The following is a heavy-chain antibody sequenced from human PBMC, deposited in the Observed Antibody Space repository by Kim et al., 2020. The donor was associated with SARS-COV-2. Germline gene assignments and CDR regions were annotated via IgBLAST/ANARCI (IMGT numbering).Heavy chain of an antibody. D-gene: IGHD1-26*01. CDR2: ISFDGSNK. V-gene: IGHV3-30*04. CDR3: ARSSSGSYRGAFDY. J-gene: IGHJ4*02. CDR1: GFTFSSFA. Sequence: GGSLRLSCAASGFTFSSFAMHWVRQAPGKGLEWVAVISFDGSNKYSADSVKGRFTISRDNSKNTLYLQMNSLRPEDTAVYYCARSSSGSYRGAFDYWGQGTLVTVSS.